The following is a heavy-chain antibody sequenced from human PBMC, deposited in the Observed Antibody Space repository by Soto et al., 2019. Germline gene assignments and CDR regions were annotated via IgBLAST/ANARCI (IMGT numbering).Heavy chain of an antibody. V-gene: IGHV3-30*18. CDR1: GFTFSSYG. J-gene: IGHJ6*02. Sequence: GGSLRLSCAASGFTFSSYGMHWVRQAPGKGLEWVAVISYDGSNRYYADSVKGRFTISRDNSKNTLYLQMNSLRAEDTAVYNCAKDVRRIRTGTYYYYGMDVWGQGTTVTVSS. CDR2: ISYDGSNR. CDR3: AKDVRRIRTGTYYYYGMDV. D-gene: IGHD1-1*01.